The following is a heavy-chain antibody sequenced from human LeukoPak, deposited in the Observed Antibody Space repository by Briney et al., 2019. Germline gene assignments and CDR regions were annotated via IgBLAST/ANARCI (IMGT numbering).Heavy chain of an antibody. D-gene: IGHD4-23*01. CDR2: ISAYNGNT. J-gene: IGHJ5*02. V-gene: IGHV1-18*01. CDR1: GYTFTSYG. Sequence: GASVKVSCKASGYTFTSYGISWVRQAPGQGFEWMGWISAYNGNTNYAQKLQGRVTMTTDTSTSTAYMELRSLRSDDTAVYYCASILHLGTVVIKFDPWGQGTLVTVSS. CDR3: ASILHLGTVVIKFDP.